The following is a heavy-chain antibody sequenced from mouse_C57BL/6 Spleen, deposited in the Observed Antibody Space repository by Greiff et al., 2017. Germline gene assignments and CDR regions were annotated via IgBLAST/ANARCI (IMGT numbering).Heavy chain of an antibody. D-gene: IGHD2-5*01. Sequence: QVQLQQPGAELVMPGASVKLSCKASGYTFTSYWMHWVQQRPGQGLEWIGVIDPSDSYTNYNQKFQGKSTLTVNKSSRTAYMQLSSLTSEASAVYYGARSDYSNPSGFAYWGQGTLVTVSA. CDR3: ARSDYSNPSGFAY. CDR1: GYTFTSYW. CDR2: IDPSDSYT. V-gene: IGHV1-69*01. J-gene: IGHJ3*01.